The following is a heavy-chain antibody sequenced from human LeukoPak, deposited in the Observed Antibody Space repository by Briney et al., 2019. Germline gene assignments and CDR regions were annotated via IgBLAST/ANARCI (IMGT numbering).Heavy chain of an antibody. CDR1: GFTFSSYG. CDR3: AKDQLDY. Sequence: PGGSLRLSCAASGFTFSSYGIHWVRQAPGKGLEWVAVISCDGSNKYYADSVKGRFTISRDNSKNTLYLQMNSLRAEDTAVYYCAKDQLDYWGQGTLVTVSS. D-gene: IGHD5-24*01. J-gene: IGHJ4*02. CDR2: ISCDGSNK. V-gene: IGHV3-30*18.